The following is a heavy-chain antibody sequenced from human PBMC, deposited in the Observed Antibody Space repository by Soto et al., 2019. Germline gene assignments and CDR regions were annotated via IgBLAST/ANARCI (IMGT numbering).Heavy chain of an antibody. D-gene: IGHD2-2*02. J-gene: IGHJ6*02. Sequence: GSLRLSCAASGFTFSSYGMHWVRQAPGKGLEWVAVISYDGSNKYYADSVKGRFTISRDNSKNTLYLQMNSLRAEDTAVYYCAKTLGYCSSTSCYIELGARYYYYGMDVWGQGTTVTVSS. V-gene: IGHV3-30*18. CDR1: GFTFSSYG. CDR3: AKTLGYCSSTSCYIELGARYYYYGMDV. CDR2: ISYDGSNK.